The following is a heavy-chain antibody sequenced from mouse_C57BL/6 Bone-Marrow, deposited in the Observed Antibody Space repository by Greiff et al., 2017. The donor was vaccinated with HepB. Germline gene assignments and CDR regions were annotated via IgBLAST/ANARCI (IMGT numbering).Heavy chain of an antibody. CDR1: GYTFTDYE. D-gene: IGHD2-3*01. Sequence: QVQLQQSGAELVRPGASVTLSCKASGYTFTDYEMHWVKQTPVHGLEWIGAIDPETGGTAYNQKFKGKAILTADKSYSTAYMELRSLTSEDSAVYYCTRSFYDGPYYFDYWGQGTTLTVSS. V-gene: IGHV1-15*01. CDR3: TRSFYDGPYYFDY. CDR2: IDPETGGT. J-gene: IGHJ2*01.